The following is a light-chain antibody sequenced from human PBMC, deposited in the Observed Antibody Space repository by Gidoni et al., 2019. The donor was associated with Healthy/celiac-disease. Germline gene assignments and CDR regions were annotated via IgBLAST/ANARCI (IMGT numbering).Light chain of an antibody. CDR2: GAS. CDR1: QSVSSN. V-gene: IGKV3-15*01. Sequence: EIVMTQPPATLAVSPGERAILSCMASQSVSSNLAWYQQKPGQAPRLLIDGASTRATGIPARFSGSGSGTEFTLTSSIQQSEDFAVYYCQQYNNWASSFGQGTKVEIK. CDR3: QQYNNWASS. J-gene: IGKJ1*01.